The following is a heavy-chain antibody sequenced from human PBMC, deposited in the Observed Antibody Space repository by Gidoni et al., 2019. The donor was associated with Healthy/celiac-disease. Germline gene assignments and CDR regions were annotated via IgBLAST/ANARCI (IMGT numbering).Heavy chain of an antibody. V-gene: IGHV1-18*01. CDR1: GYTFTSYG. CDR2: ISAYNGNT. D-gene: IGHD3-22*01. CDR3: ARAPTYDSSGYPFDY. J-gene: IGHJ4*02. Sequence: QVQLVQSGAEVKKPGASVKVSCKASGYTFTSYGISWVRQAPGQGLEWIGWISAYNGNTNYAQKLQGRVTMTTDTSTSTAYMELRSLRSDDTAVYYCARAPTYDSSGYPFDYWGQGTLVTVSS.